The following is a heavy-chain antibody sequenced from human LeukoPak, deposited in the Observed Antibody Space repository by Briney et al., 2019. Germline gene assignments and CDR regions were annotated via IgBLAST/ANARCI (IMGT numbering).Heavy chain of an antibody. Sequence: PSETLSLTCAVYGGFFSGYYWSWIRQPPGKGLEWIGEINHSGSTNYNPSLKSRVTISVDTSKNQFSLKLSSVTAADTAVYYCARGRPTTVTTGPNRYFDYWGQGTLVTVSS. CDR3: ARGRPTTVTTGPNRYFDY. J-gene: IGHJ4*02. CDR1: GGFFSGYY. CDR2: INHSGST. D-gene: IGHD4-17*01. V-gene: IGHV4-34*01.